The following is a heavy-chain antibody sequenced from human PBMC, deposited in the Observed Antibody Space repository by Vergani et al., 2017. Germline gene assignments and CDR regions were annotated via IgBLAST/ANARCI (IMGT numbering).Heavy chain of an antibody. CDR3: ARSTYYYDSSGYYPAPYYFDY. V-gene: IGHV1-69*06. CDR2: IIPIFGTA. CDR1: GGTFSSYA. J-gene: IGHJ4*02. Sequence: QVQLVQSGAEVKKPGSSVKVSCKASGGTFSSYAISWVRQAPGQGLEWMGGIIPIFGTANYAQKFQGRVTITADKSTSTAYMELSGLRSEDTAVYYCARSTYYYDSSGYYPAPYYFDYWGQGTLVTVSS. D-gene: IGHD3-22*01.